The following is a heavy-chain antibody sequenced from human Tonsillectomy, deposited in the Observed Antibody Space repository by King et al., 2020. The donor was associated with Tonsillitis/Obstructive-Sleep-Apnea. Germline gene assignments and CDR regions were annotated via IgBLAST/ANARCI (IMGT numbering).Heavy chain of an antibody. J-gene: IGHJ4*02. CDR1: GFTFSSYS. V-gene: IGHV3-21*01. CDR3: ARGGSSTRCFPVDDY. CDR2: ISSSSSYI. D-gene: IGHD2-2*01. Sequence: VQLVESGGGLVKPGGSLRLSCAASGFTFSSYSMNWVRQAPGKGLEWVSSISSSSSYIYYADSVKGRFTISRDNAKNSLYLQMNSLRDEDTAVYYCARGGSSTRCFPVDDYWGQGTLVTVSS.